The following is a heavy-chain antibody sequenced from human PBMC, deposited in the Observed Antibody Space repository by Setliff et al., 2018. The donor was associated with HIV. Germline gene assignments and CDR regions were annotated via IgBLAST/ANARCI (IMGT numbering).Heavy chain of an antibody. V-gene: IGHV4-61*09. CDR1: GGSISSGSYY. CDR3: ASRWGSYYDTNGHPFDY. D-gene: IGHD3-22*01. CDR2: IQTSGST. Sequence: SETLSLTCTVSGGSISSGSYYWSWIRQPAGKGLEWIGHIQTSGSTNYNPSLKSRVTMFFDTSEDHFSLRLSSVTAADTAVYYCASRWGSYYDTNGHPFDYWGQGTLVTVSS. J-gene: IGHJ4*02.